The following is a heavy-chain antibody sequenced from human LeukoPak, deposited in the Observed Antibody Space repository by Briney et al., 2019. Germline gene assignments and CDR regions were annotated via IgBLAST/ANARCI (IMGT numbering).Heavy chain of an antibody. CDR3: AVPAAMSDFDY. J-gene: IGHJ4*02. Sequence: SETLSLTCAVYGGSFSGYYWSWIRQPPGKGLEWIGEINHSGSTNYNPSLKSRVTISVDTSKYQFSLKLSSVTAADTAVYYCAVPAAMSDFDYWGQGTLVTVSS. D-gene: IGHD2-2*01. V-gene: IGHV4-34*01. CDR1: GGSFSGYY. CDR2: INHSGST.